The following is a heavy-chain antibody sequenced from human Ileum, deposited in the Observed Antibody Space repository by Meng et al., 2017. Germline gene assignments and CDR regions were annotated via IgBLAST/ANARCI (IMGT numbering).Heavy chain of an antibody. J-gene: IGHJ4*02. CDR3: SRHIGVTVTRGFDF. Sequence: VQLQESGSGVVQPSGTLTLTCDVSGGSVNSGHWWRWVSQPPGKGVEWMGEKHNRGTINSYPSLKSRVTISLDTSTNHLSLRLTSLAAADTAVYYCSRHIGVTVTRGFDFWGQGTLVTVSS. V-gene: IGHV4-4*02. D-gene: IGHD6-19*01. CDR2: KHNRGTI. CDR1: GGSVNSGHW.